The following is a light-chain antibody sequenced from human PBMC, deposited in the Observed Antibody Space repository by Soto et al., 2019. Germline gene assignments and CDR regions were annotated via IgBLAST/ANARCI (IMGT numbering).Light chain of an antibody. V-gene: IGKV3-20*01. J-gene: IGKJ4*01. Sequence: EIVLTQSPGTLSLSPGERATLSCRASQSVSSSYLAWYQQKPGQAPRLLIYGASSRATGIPDRFSGSGSGTGFTLTISRLEPEDFAVYYCQQYGSSPPQLTFGGGTKVDIK. CDR1: QSVSSSY. CDR3: QQYGSSPPQLT. CDR2: GAS.